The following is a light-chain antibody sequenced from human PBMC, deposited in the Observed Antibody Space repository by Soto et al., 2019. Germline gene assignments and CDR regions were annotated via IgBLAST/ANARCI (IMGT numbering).Light chain of an antibody. V-gene: IGKV2-28*01. CDR3: MQDYDYPRT. J-gene: IGKJ1*01. CDR2: LGS. Sequence: DIVMTQSPLSLPVTPGEPASISCRSSQSLLHSNGYNYLDWYLQKPGQSPQLLIYLGSNRASGVPDRFSGSGSGTDFTLKISRVEAEDVGVYYCMQDYDYPRTFGQGTKVDIK. CDR1: QSLLHSNGYNY.